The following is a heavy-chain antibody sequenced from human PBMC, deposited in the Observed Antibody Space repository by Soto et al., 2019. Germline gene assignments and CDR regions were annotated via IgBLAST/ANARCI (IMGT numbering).Heavy chain of an antibody. Sequence: EVQLVQSGAEVKKPGESLKISCKGSGYSFTSYWIGWVRQMPGKGLEWMGIIYPGDSDTRYSPSFQGQVTISADKSISTAYLQWSSLKASDTAMYYCAFSRNLYYDFWDDAFDIWGQGTMVTVSS. V-gene: IGHV5-51*01. CDR3: AFSRNLYYDFWDDAFDI. CDR2: IYPGDSDT. J-gene: IGHJ3*02. D-gene: IGHD3-3*01. CDR1: GYSFTSYW.